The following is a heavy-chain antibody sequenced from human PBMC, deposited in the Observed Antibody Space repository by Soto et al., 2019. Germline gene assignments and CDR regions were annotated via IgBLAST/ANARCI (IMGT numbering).Heavy chain of an antibody. J-gene: IGHJ4*02. V-gene: IGHV4-39*01. CDR3: ARRDLHSFYFDY. Sequence: PSETLSLTCTVSGGSISSSSFYWGWIRQPPGKGLEWIGSIFYSGSTYYNPSLKSRVTISVDTSKNQFSLKLNSATAADTAVYYCARRDLHSFYFDYWGQGTLVTVSS. CDR1: GGSISSSSFY. CDR2: IFYSGST.